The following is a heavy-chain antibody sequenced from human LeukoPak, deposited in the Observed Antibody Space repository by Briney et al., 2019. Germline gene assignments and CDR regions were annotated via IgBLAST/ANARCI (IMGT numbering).Heavy chain of an antibody. Sequence: EESLKISCEGSGYSFTSYWIGWARQMPGKGLEWMAIIFPGNSDTIYSPSFQGQVTISADKSISTAYLQWRGLKASDTAMYYCVRHNNYALDYRGQGTLVTVSS. CDR1: GYSFTSYW. CDR2: IFPGNSDT. V-gene: IGHV5-51*01. D-gene: IGHD5-18*01. CDR3: VRHNNYALDY. J-gene: IGHJ4*02.